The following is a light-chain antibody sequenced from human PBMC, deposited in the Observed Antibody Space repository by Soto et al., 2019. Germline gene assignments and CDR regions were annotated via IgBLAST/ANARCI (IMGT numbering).Light chain of an antibody. Sequence: QSVLTQPPSASGTPGQRVTGSCSGSSSNIGTNYVYWYQQLPGTAPKLLIYRNNQRPSGVPDRFSGSKSGTSASLDISGLRSEDEADYYCAAWDDSLSGRVVFGGGTKLTVL. CDR2: RNN. CDR1: SSNIGTNY. J-gene: IGLJ2*01. V-gene: IGLV1-47*01. CDR3: AAWDDSLSGRVV.